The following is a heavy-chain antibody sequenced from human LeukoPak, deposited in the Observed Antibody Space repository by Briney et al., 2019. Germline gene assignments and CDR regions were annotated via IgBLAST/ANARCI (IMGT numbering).Heavy chain of an antibody. CDR1: GCSISSSSYY. D-gene: IGHD3-10*01. CDR3: ARLTMVRGVPDAFDI. Sequence: PSETLSLTCTVSGCSISSSSYYWGWIPQPPGKGLEWIGSIYYSGSTYYNPSLKSRVTISVDTSKNQFSLKMSSVTAADTAVYYCARLTMVRGVPDAFDIWGQGTMVTVSS. CDR2: IYYSGST. J-gene: IGHJ3*02. V-gene: IGHV4-39*01.